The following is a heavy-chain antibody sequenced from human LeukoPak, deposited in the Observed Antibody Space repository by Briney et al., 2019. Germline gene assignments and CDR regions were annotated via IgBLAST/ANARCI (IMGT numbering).Heavy chain of an antibody. J-gene: IGHJ4*02. D-gene: IGHD1-26*01. V-gene: IGHV1-2*06. CDR1: GYTFTGHY. Sequence: ASVKVSCKASGYTFTGHYMHWVRQAPGQGLEWMGRINPNSGGTNYAQKFQGRVTMTRDTSISTAYMELSRLRSDDTAVYYCAALVRATGWVSYWGQGTLVTVSS. CDR3: AALVRATGWVSY. CDR2: INPNSGGT.